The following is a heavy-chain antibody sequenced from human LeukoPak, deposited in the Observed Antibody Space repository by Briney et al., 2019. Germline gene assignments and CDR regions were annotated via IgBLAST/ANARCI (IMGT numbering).Heavy chain of an antibody. CDR1: KITFLSNA. D-gene: IGHD2-2*01. CDR2: ISREGKDK. V-gene: IGHV3-30*03. CDR3: ATTEDFVVRPTFDSYHYMDV. J-gene: IGHJ6*03. Sequence: TGRSLRLSRADSKITFLSNAMHWVTHAPGKGLEWVAVISREGKDKYYQDTVKGRFMVSRDNFKRILFLQMNSLCVGDTGLYYCATTEDFVVRPTFDSYHYMDVWGSGTAVTVSS.